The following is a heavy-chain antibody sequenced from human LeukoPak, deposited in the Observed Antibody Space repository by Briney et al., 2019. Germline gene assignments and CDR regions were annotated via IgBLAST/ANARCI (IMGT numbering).Heavy chain of an antibody. CDR1: GGSISSSSYY. CDR3: ARGGITFGGVIASFDY. Sequence: SETLSLTCTVSGGSISSSSYYWGWIRQPPGKGLEWIGSIYYSGSTYYNPSLKSRVTISVDTSKNQFSLKLSSVTAADTAVYYCARGGITFGGVIASFDYWGQGTLVTVSS. CDR2: IYYSGST. D-gene: IGHD3-16*02. J-gene: IGHJ4*02. V-gene: IGHV4-39*07.